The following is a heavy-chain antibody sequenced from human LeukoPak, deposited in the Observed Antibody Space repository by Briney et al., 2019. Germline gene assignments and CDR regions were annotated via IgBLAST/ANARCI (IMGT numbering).Heavy chain of an antibody. Sequence: GGSLRLSCAASGFTFSSYDMHWVRQATGKGLEWVSAIGTAGDTYYPGSVKGRFTISRENAKNSLYLQMNSLRAGDTAVYYCARGSHYDFWSGYSRPDNWFDPWGQGTLVTVSS. D-gene: IGHD3-3*01. J-gene: IGHJ5*02. CDR2: IGTAGDT. CDR1: GFTFSSYD. CDR3: ARGSHYDFWSGYSRPDNWFDP. V-gene: IGHV3-13*01.